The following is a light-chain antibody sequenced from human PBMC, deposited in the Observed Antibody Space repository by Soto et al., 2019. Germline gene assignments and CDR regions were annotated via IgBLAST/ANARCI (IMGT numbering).Light chain of an antibody. CDR2: EVS. Sequence: QSALTQPPSASGSPGQSVTISCTGTSSDVGGYHYVSWYQHHPGKAPKLMIYEVSKRPSGVPDRFSGSKSGNTASLTVSVIQSEDEADYYCSSYAGSNNFGVFGPGTKLTVL. CDR3: SSYAGSNNFGV. J-gene: IGLJ1*01. CDR1: SSDVGGYHY. V-gene: IGLV2-8*01.